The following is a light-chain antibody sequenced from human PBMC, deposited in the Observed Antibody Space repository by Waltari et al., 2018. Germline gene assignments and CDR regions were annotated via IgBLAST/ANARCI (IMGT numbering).Light chain of an antibody. CDR3: QVWDGTTGV. CDR2: RDT. Sequence: SYELTQPPSVSVSPGQTASITCSGDQLGDKYACWYQQKPGQSPVLVIYRDTKRPSGIPGRFSCSNSVNTATLTISGTQAMDEADYYCQVWDGTTGVFGTGTKVTVL. V-gene: IGLV3-1*01. J-gene: IGLJ1*01. CDR1: QLGDKY.